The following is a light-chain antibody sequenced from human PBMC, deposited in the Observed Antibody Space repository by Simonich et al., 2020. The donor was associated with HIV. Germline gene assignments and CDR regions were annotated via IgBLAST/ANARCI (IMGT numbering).Light chain of an antibody. CDR1: QSVSSH. Sequence: MTQSPSTLSASVGDRVTIACRASQSVSSHLGWYQQKPGQAPRLLIYYASTRATGVPARFSGSGFGTDFTLTISSMQSEDFAVYYCQQYNNWPSPFTFGPGTKVDIK. V-gene: IGKV3-15*01. CDR3: QQYNNWPSPFT. CDR2: YAS. J-gene: IGKJ3*01.